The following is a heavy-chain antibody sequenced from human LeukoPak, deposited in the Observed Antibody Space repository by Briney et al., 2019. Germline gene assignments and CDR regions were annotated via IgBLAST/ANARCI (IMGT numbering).Heavy chain of an antibody. V-gene: IGHV1-2*02. CDR2: INPNSGGT. CDR1: GYTFTSYG. D-gene: IGHD2-2*01. J-gene: IGHJ5*02. Sequence: ASVKVSCKASGYTFTSYGISWVRQAPGQGLEWMGWINPNSGGTNYAQKFQGRVTMTRDTSISTAYMELSRLRSDDTAVYYCAREIYCSSTSCSNWFDPWGQGTLVTVSS. CDR3: AREIYCSSTSCSNWFDP.